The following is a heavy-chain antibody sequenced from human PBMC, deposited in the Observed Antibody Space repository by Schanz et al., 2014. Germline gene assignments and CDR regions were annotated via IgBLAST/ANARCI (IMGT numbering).Heavy chain of an antibody. CDR3: ARDRGLNSYGDVMIYYHYYGMDV. CDR1: GFTFDEYG. Sequence: EVQLVESGGDLVQPGRSLRLSCAASGFTFDEYGMHWVRQAPGKGLEWVSGISWNGGFIAYGDAVKGRFTISRDNAKNSLSLQMHSLRAEDTAVYYCARDRGLNSYGDVMIYYHYYGMDVWGQGTTVTVSS. CDR2: ISWNGGFI. J-gene: IGHJ6*02. V-gene: IGHV3-9*01. D-gene: IGHD4-17*01.